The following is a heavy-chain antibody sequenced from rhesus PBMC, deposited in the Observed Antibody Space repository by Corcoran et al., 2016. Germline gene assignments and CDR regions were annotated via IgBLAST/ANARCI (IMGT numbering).Heavy chain of an antibody. J-gene: IGHJ6*01. D-gene: IGHD6-31*01. CDR2: IAYSGST. V-gene: IGHV4-122*02. CDR1: GYSISSGYG. Sequence: QLQLQESGPGLVKPSETLSLTCAVSGYSISSGYGWSWIRQPPVKGLEWIGYIAYSGSTSYNPSLKSRVTISSDTSKNQVSLKLSSVTAADTAVDYCAAGYSSGWYDYGLDSWGQGVVVTVSS. CDR3: AAGYSSGWYDYGLDS.